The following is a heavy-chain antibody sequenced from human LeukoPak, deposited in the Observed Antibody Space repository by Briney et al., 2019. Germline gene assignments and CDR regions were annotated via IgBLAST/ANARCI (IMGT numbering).Heavy chain of an antibody. V-gene: IGHV1-2*02. CDR1: GYAFTGYY. D-gene: IGHD4-17*01. CDR2: INPNSGGT. CDR3: ARASPVGWDVFYGDYVRGRLYYFDY. J-gene: IGHJ4*02. Sequence: GASVKVSCKASGYAFTGYYMHWVRQAPGQGLEWMGWINPNSGGTNYAQKFQGRVTMTRDTSISTAYMELSRLRSDDTAVYYCARASPVGWDVFYGDYVRGRLYYFDYWGQGTLVTVSS.